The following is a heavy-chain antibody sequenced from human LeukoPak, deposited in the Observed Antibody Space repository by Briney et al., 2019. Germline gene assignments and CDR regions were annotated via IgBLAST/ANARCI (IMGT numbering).Heavy chain of an antibody. CDR1: GFTFSSYE. D-gene: IGHD2-8*01. J-gene: IGHJ5*02. CDR3: ARASFNVVFGNWFDP. CDR2: ISSSGSTI. V-gene: IGHV3-48*03. Sequence: GGSLRLSCAASGFTFSSYEMNWVRQAPGKGLEWVSYISSSGSTIYYADSVKGRFTISRDNAKNSLYLQMNSLRAEDTAIYYCARASFNVVFGNWFDPWGQGTLVTVSS.